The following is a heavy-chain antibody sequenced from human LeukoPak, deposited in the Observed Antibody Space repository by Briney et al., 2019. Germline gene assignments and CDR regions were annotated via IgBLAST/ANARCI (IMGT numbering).Heavy chain of an antibody. D-gene: IGHD2-2*01. Sequence: GGSLRLSCAASGFTFSSYSMNWVRQAPGKGLEWVSSISTSSSYIYYADSVKGRFTISRDNARNSLYLQMNSLRAEDTAVYYCARGVEVVAAANDWFDPWGQGNLVTVSS. V-gene: IGHV3-21*01. CDR1: GFTFSSYS. CDR3: ARGVEVVAAANDWFDP. CDR2: ISTSSSYI. J-gene: IGHJ5*02.